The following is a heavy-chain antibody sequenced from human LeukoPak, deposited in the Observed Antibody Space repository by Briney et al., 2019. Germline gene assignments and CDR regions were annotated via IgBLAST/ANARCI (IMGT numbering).Heavy chain of an antibody. CDR3: ARGGAYGDYAFDI. CDR2: IIPIFGTA. J-gene: IGHJ3*02. D-gene: IGHD4-17*01. Sequence: GASVKVSCKASGGTFSSYAISWVRQAPGQGLEWMGGIIPIFGTANYAQKFQGRVTITADESTSTAYMELSSLRSEDTAVYYCARGGAYGDYAFDIWGQGTMVTVSS. V-gene: IGHV1-69*01. CDR1: GGTFSSYA.